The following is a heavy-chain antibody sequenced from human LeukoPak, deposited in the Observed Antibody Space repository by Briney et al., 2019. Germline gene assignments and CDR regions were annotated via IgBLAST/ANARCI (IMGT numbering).Heavy chain of an antibody. Sequence: PGGSLRLSCAASGFTFDDYAMHWVRQAPGKGLEWVSGISWNSGSIGYADSVKGRFTISRDNAKNSLYLQMNSLRAEDTALNYCAKDIFTMVRGVVDYWGQGTLVTVSS. V-gene: IGHV3-9*01. D-gene: IGHD3-10*01. CDR3: AKDIFTMVRGVVDY. CDR2: ISWNSGSI. J-gene: IGHJ4*02. CDR1: GFTFDDYA.